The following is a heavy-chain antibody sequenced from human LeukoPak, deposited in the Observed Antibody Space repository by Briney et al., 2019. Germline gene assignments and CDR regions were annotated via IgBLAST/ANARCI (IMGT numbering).Heavy chain of an antibody. CDR2: INHSGST. CDR3: ARRGRWQQLDFYYYYYMDV. J-gene: IGHJ6*03. Sequence: SETLSLTCAVYGGSFSGYYWSWIRQPPGKGLEWIGEINHSGSTNYNPSLKSRVTMSVDTSKNQFSLKLSSVTAADTAVYYCARRGRWQQLDFYYYYYMDVWGKGTTVIVSS. CDR1: GGSFSGYY. D-gene: IGHD5-24*01. V-gene: IGHV4-34*01.